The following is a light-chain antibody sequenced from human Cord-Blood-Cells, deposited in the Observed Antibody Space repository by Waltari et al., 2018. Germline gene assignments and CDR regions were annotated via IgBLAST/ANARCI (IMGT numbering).Light chain of an antibody. CDR3: SSYAGSNNFEKV. CDR2: EVS. J-gene: IGLJ3*02. CDR1: SSDVGGYNY. V-gene: IGLV2-8*01. Sequence: QSALTQPPSASGSPGQSVTISCTGTSSDVGGYNYVSWYQQHPGKAPKPMIYEVSKRPDGVPDRFSGSKSGNTASLTVSGLQAADEADYYCSSYAGSNNFEKVFGGGTKLTVL.